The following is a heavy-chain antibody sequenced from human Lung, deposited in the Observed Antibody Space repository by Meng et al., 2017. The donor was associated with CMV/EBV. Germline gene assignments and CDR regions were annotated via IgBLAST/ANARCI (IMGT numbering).Heavy chain of an antibody. CDR1: GFTVSSNY. V-gene: IGHV3-66*02. J-gene: IGHJ3*02. CDR2: IYSVGTT. Sequence: GASLKISCAASGFTVSSNYMSWVRQAPGKGLEWVSVIYSVGTTYYADSVKGRFTISRDNSKNTVYLQMNSLNAEDRAVYYCARDKSLGALDIWGQGTMVTVSS. D-gene: IGHD7-27*01. CDR3: ARDKSLGALDI.